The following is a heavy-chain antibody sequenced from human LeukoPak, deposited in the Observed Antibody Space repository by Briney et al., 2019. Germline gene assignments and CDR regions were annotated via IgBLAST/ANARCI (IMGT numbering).Heavy chain of an antibody. CDR1: GGSFSDYY. CDR3: ARVGYRYVINDWSRTGLGAYPTKYYYHMDV. D-gene: IGHD5-18*01. V-gene: IGHV4-34*01. CDR2: INRSGST. J-gene: IGHJ6*03. Sequence: KPSEALSLTCAVYGGSFSDYYWSWIRQPPGKGLEWIGEINRSGSTNYSPSLKSRVTISVDTSKNQFSLKLSSVAAADPAVYFCARVGYRYVINDWSRTGLGAYPTKYYYHMDVWDKGTTVTVSS.